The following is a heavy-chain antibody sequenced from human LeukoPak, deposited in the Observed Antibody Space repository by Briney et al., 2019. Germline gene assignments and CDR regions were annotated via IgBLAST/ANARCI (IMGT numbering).Heavy chain of an antibody. CDR3: ARDTHSSGWYGEFDY. V-gene: IGHV3-23*01. J-gene: IGHJ4*02. CDR2: ISGSGSRT. Sequence: GGTLRLSCAASGFTFSNYGMSWVRQAPGKGLEWVSVISGSGSRTYYADSVKGRFTISRDNSKNTVYLQMNSLRAEDTAVYYCARDTHSSGWYGEFDYWGQGTLVTVSS. D-gene: IGHD6-19*01. CDR1: GFTFSNYG.